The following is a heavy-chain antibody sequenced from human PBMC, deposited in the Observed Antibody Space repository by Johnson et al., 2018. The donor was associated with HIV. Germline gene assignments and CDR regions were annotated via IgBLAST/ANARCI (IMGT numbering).Heavy chain of an antibody. CDR2: ISWNSGSI. V-gene: IGHV3-9*01. J-gene: IGHJ3*02. D-gene: IGHD6-19*01. CDR3: VSVVRMPFSSDWKAFHI. Sequence: GLEWVSGISWNSGSIGYADSVKGRFTISRDNAKNSLYLQMNSLRAGDTALYYCVSVVRMPFSSDWKAFHIWGQGTLVSVSS.